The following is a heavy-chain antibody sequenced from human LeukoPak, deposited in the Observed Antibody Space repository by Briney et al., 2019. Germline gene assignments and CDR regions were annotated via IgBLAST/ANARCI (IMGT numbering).Heavy chain of an antibody. J-gene: IGHJ6*03. Sequence: ASVKVSCKASGYTFTVHYIHWLRQAPGQGLEWMGWVSPFNGATKYAQKFQGRVTMTRDTSISTAYMELSRLRSDDTAVYYCARDSAAGKGAMYYYYMDVWGKGTTVTISS. V-gene: IGHV1-2*02. D-gene: IGHD6-13*01. CDR3: ARDSAAGKGAMYYYYMDV. CDR1: GYTFTVHY. CDR2: VSPFNGAT.